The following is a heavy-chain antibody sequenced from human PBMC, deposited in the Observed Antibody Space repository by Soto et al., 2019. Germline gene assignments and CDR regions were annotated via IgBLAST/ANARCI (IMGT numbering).Heavy chain of an antibody. V-gene: IGHV3-30*03. CDR3: TGGVASGY. Sequence: QVQLVESGGGVVQPGRSLRLSCAASGFTVSSYGMHWFRQAPGKGLEWVAVISRDGGTKYYADSVKGRFTISRDNSRNTLFLEMNSLRGDDMAVYYCTGGVASGYWGQGTLVTVSS. J-gene: IGHJ4*02. CDR1: GFTVSSYG. D-gene: IGHD2-8*02. CDR2: ISRDGGTK.